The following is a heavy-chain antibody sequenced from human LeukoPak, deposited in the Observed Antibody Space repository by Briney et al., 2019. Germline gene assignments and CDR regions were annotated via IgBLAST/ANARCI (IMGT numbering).Heavy chain of an antibody. CDR1: GFTFSSYS. CDR2: ISRSSSYI. V-gene: IGHV3-21*01. Sequence: GGSLRLSCAASGFTFSSYSMNWVRQAPGKGLEWVSSISRSSSYIYYADSVNRRFTISRDNAKHSLYLQMNSLRADYTAVYYCARVIAARPLWFDPWGQGTLVTVSS. D-gene: IGHD6-6*01. CDR3: ARVIAARPLWFDP. J-gene: IGHJ5*02.